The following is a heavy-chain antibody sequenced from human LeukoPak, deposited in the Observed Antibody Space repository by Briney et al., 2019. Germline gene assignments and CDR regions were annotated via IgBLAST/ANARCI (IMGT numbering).Heavy chain of an antibody. Sequence: PRGSLRLSCAASGFTFSSYWMSWVRQAPGKGLEWVANIKQDGSEKYYVDSVKGRFTISRDNAKNSLYLQMNSLRAEDTAVYYCARDVTLWFGELFPSSFDYWGQGTLVTVSS. D-gene: IGHD3-10*01. CDR1: GFTFSSYW. J-gene: IGHJ4*02. CDR3: ARDVTLWFGELFPSSFDY. CDR2: IKQDGSEK. V-gene: IGHV3-7*01.